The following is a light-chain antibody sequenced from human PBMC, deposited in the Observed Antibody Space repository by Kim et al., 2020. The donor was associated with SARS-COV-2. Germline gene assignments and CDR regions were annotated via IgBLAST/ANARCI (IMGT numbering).Light chain of an antibody. CDR3: QQYYTYPYT. V-gene: IGKV1-5*03. J-gene: IGKJ2*01. CDR1: LGISRW. CDR2: RSS. Sequence: SASVGDRVTITCRASLGISRWLAWYQQKPRRAPKLLIYRSSSLESGVPSRFTGSGSGTEFTPTISSLQPDDLGTYSCQQYYTYPYTFGQGTKLEI.